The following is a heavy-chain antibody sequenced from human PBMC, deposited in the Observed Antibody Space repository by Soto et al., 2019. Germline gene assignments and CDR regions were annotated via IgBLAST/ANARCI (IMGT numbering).Heavy chain of an antibody. CDR2: IYPGDSDT. CDR3: ARPYYDFWSGYPEYFQH. CDR1: GYIFTSYW. Sequence: GESLKISCNGSGYIFTSYWIGWVRQMPGKGLEWMGIIYPGDSDTRYSPSFQGQVTISADRSIRTAYLQWSSLKASDTAMYYCARPYYDFWSGYPEYFQHWGQGTLVTVSS. V-gene: IGHV5-51*01. J-gene: IGHJ1*01. D-gene: IGHD3-3*01.